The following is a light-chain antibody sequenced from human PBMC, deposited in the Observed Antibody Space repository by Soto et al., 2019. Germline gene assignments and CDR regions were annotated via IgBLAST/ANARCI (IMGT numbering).Light chain of an antibody. CDR1: SSNIASNY. J-gene: IGLJ1*01. CDR3: GTWDSSLSGGV. CDR2: DDN. V-gene: IGLV1-51*01. Sequence: QSVLTRPPSVSAAPGQRVTISCSGTSSNIASNYVSWYQQFPGTAPRLLIYDDNKRPSGIPDRFSASKSGTSATLGITGLQSGDEADYYCGTWDSSLSGGVFGTGTKVTVL.